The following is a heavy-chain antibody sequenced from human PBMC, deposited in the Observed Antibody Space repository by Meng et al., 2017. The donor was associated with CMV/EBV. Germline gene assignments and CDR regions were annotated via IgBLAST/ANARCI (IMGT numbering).Heavy chain of an antibody. D-gene: IGHD6-6*01. CDR3: AKDPSFEYSSSFDY. J-gene: IGHJ4*02. Sequence: ETLSLTCAASGFTFSSYAMSWVRQAPGKGLEWVSAISGSGGSTYYADSVKGRFTISRDNSKNTLYLQMNSLRAEDTAVYYCAKDPSFEYSSSFDYWGQGTLVTVS. V-gene: IGHV3-23*01. CDR2: ISGSGGST. CDR1: GFTFSSYA.